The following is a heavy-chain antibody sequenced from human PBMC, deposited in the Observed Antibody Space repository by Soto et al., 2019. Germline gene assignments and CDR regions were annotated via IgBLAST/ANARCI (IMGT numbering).Heavy chain of an antibody. Sequence: QVQLVQSGAEVKKPGSSVKVSCKASGGTFSSYAISWVRQAPGQGREWMGGIIPIFGTANYAQKFQGRVTITADESTSTAYMELSSLRSEDTAVYYCARGGVTYYYYGMDVWGQGTTVTVSS. CDR3: ARGGVTYYYYGMDV. J-gene: IGHJ6*02. CDR1: GGTFSSYA. CDR2: IIPIFGTA. D-gene: IGHD2-21*02. V-gene: IGHV1-69*12.